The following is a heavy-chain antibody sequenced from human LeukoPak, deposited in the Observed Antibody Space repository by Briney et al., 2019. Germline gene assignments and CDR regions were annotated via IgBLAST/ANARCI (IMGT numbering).Heavy chain of an antibody. D-gene: IGHD3-22*01. Sequence: SETLSLTCALYGGSFSGYYWSWIRQPPGKGLEWIGEINHSGSTNYNPSLESRVTISVDTSKNQFSLKLSSVTAADTAVYYCARGFGSSGLDYWGQGTLVTVSS. J-gene: IGHJ4*02. CDR2: INHSGST. CDR1: GGSFSGYY. CDR3: ARGFGSSGLDY. V-gene: IGHV4-34*01.